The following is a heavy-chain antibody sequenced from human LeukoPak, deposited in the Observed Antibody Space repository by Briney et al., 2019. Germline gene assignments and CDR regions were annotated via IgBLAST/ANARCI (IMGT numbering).Heavy chain of an antibody. D-gene: IGHD5-18*01. CDR3: ARGGNSYGSAFDY. CDR2: INPSGDTT. J-gene: IGHJ4*02. Sequence: ASVKVSCKASGYTLTSYYLHWVRQAPGQGLEWMAIINPSGDTTSHAQKFQGRVTMTRDTSASTVYMELSSLRSDDTAVYYCARGGNSYGSAFDYWGQGTLVTVSS. CDR1: GYTLTSYY. V-gene: IGHV1-46*01.